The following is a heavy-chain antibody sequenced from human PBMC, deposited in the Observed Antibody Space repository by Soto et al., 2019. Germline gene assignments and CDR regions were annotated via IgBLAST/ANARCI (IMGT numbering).Heavy chain of an antibody. J-gene: IGHJ4*02. CDR3: ARDSGGGTVDY. CDR1: GGSISSYY. V-gene: IGHV4-59*01. D-gene: IGHD3-16*01. Sequence: QVQLQESGPGLVKPSETLSLTCTVSGGSISSYYWSWIRQPPGKGLEWLGNIYYSGSTNYNPSLKHRVTISVITSKNQFSLKLSSVTAADTAVYYCARDSGGGTVDYWGQGTLVTVSS. CDR2: IYYSGST.